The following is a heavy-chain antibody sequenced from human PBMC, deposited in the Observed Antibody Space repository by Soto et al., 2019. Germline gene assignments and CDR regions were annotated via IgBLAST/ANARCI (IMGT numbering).Heavy chain of an antibody. CDR3: ARGYYDSSGFAAFDI. D-gene: IGHD3-22*01. J-gene: IGHJ3*02. CDR2: IYHSGST. V-gene: IGHV4-4*02. Sequence: SETLSLTCAVSGGSISSSNWWSWVRQPPGKGLEWIGEIYHSGSTNYNPSLKSRVTISVDKSKNQFSLKLSSVTAADTAVYYCARGYYDSSGFAAFDIWGQGTMVTVSS. CDR1: GGSISSSNW.